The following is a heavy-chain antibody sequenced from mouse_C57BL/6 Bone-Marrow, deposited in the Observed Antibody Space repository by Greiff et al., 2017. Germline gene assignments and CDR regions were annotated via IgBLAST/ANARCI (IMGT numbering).Heavy chain of an antibody. CDR3: TTESMDY. CDR1: GFNIKDAY. J-gene: IGHJ4*01. Sequence: EVQLQQSGPELVRPGASVKLSCTASGFNIKDAYMHWVKQRPEQGLEWIGWIDPENGDPEYASKFQGKATITADTSSNTAYLQLSSLTSEDTAVYYCTTESMDYWGQGTSVTVSS. CDR2: IDPENGDP. V-gene: IGHV14-4*01.